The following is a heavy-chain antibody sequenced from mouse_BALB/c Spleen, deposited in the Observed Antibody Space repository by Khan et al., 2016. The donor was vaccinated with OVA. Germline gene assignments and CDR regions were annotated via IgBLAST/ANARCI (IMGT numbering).Heavy chain of an antibody. Sequence: EVELVESGGGLVQPGGSRKLSCAASGFTFNDYGLAWVRQAPGKGPEWVAFISSLAYSIYYADTVTGRFTISRENAKNTLYLEMSSLTSEDTAMYYCARACAIDYWGQGTSVTVSS. V-gene: IGHV5-15*02. J-gene: IGHJ4*01. CDR3: ARACAIDY. CDR1: GFTFNDYG. CDR2: ISSLAYSI.